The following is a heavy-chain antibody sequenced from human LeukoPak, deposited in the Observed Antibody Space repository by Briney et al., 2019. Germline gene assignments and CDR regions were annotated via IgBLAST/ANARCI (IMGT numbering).Heavy chain of an antibody. CDR2: ISYDGSNK. Sequence: PGGSLRLSCAASGFTFSSYGMHWVRQAPGKGLEWVAVISYDGSNKYYADSVKGRFTISRDNSKNTLYLQMNSLRAEDTAVYYCAKGKYSSSLPPFDPWGQGTLVTVSS. V-gene: IGHV3-30*18. D-gene: IGHD6-13*01. J-gene: IGHJ5*02. CDR1: GFTFSSYG. CDR3: AKGKYSSSLPPFDP.